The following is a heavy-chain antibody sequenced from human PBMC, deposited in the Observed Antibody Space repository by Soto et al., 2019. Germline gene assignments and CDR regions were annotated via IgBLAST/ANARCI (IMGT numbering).Heavy chain of an antibody. V-gene: IGHV1-8*01. CDR3: AREHSSGGSED. J-gene: IGHJ4*02. CDR2: MNPNSGNT. Sequence: QVQLVQSGAEVKKPGASVKVSCKASGYTFTSYDINWVRQATGQGLEWMGWMNPNSGNTGYAQKFQGRVTMTRNTSISTAYTDLTSLGSEETAVYFCAREHSSGGSEDWGQGTLVTVSS. D-gene: IGHD6-19*01. CDR1: GYTFTSYD.